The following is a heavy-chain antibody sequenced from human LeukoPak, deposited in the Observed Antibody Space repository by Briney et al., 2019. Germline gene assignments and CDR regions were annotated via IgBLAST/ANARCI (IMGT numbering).Heavy chain of an antibody. V-gene: IGHV3-43*02. CDR1: GFIFDDYA. CDR2: ISGDGYST. D-gene: IGHD2/OR15-2a*01. Sequence: GGSLRLSCAASGFIFDDYAMHWVRRVPGKGLEWVSLISGDGYSTYYADSVKGRFTISRDNSKNSLDLRMNSLRTEDTALYYCAKGLSMGRSYYYYGMDVWGQGTTVTVSS. J-gene: IGHJ6*02. CDR3: AKGLSMGRSYYYYGMDV.